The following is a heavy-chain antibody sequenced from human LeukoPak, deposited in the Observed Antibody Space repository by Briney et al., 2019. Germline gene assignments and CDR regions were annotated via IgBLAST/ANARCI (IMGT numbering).Heavy chain of an antibody. V-gene: IGHV4-59*01. J-gene: IGHJ6*02. CDR3: ARDNHYGSGSYYQYGMDV. CDR2: IYYSGST. CDR1: GGSFSGYY. Sequence: SETLSLTCAVYGGSFSGYYWSWIRQPPGKGLEWIGYIYYSGSTNYNPSLKSRVTISVDTSKNQFSLKLSSVTAADTAVYYCARDNHYGSGSYYQYGMDVWGQGTTVTVSS. D-gene: IGHD3-10*01.